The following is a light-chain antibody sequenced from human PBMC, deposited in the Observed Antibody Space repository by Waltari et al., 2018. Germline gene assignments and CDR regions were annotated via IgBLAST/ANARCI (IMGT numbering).Light chain of an antibody. V-gene: IGLV2-11*01. Sequence: QSTLTQPRAVSGSPGQSVTISCTGTTTDIDLYKYVSWYQQHPGEAPKLLISYATERPSGVPGVFSGSKSRDAASRIISGLQGEDDADYYGCSQAGSHIWVFGGGTKLTVL. J-gene: IGLJ3*02. CDR3: CSQAGSHIWV. CDR2: YAT. CDR1: TTDIDLYKY.